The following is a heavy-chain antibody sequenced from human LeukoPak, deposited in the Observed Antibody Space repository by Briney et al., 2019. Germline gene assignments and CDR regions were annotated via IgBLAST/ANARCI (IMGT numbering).Heavy chain of an antibody. CDR2: INPNSGDT. Sequence: ASVKVSCKTSGYTFTGYYMHWVRQAPGQGLEWMGWINPNSGDTNYAQKFQGRVTMTRDTSISTAYVELNRLRSDDTAVYYCARASDFDYWGQGTLVTVSS. CDR3: ARASDFDY. J-gene: IGHJ4*02. V-gene: IGHV1-2*02. CDR1: GYTFTGYY.